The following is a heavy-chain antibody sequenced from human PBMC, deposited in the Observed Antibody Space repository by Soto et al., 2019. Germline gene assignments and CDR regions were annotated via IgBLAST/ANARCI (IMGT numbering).Heavy chain of an antibody. CDR3: ARDLVCSGGSCYGTFDI. D-gene: IGHD2-15*01. CDR2: IYSGGST. V-gene: IGHV3-53*04. Sequence: GGSLRLSCAASGFTVSSNYMSWVRQAPGKGLEWVSVIYSGGSTYYADSVKGRFTISRHNSKNTLYLQMNSLRAEDTAVYYCARDLVCSGGSCYGTFDIWGQGTMVTVSS. J-gene: IGHJ3*02. CDR1: GFTVSSNY.